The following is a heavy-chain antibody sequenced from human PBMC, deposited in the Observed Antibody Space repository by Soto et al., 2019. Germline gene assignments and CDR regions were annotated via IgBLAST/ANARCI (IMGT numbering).Heavy chain of an antibody. Sequence: QVQLVESGGGVVQPGRSLRLSCAASGFTFSSYGMHWVRQAPGKGLEWVAGIRYDGSNKYYADSVKGRFTISRDNSKNRLYMQIYSLMAEDTALLYCAGDDLSVVVATTCTLDYCGQGTLVTVSS. CDR1: GFTFSSYG. V-gene: IGHV3-33*01. CDR3: AGDDLSVVVATTCTLDY. CDR2: IRYDGSNK. D-gene: IGHD2-15*01. J-gene: IGHJ4*02.